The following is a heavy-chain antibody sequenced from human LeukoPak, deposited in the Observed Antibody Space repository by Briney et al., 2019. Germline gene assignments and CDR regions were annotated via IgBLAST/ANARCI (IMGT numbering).Heavy chain of an antibody. V-gene: IGHV4-61*02. CDR2: IYSSGST. CDR3: ARAAPRYYFNY. J-gene: IGHJ4*02. CDR1: GGSISSGSYY. D-gene: IGHD6-25*01. Sequence: PSQTLSLTCTVSGGSISSGSYYWSWIPQPAGQGLEWIVRIYSSGSTYYNPSPKTQAIVSIHTSKNRFTLKLSSVTAPATPKYYCARAAPRYYFNYWGQGTLVTPSS.